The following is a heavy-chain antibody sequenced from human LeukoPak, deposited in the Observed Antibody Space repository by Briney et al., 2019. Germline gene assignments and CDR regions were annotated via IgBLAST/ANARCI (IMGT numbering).Heavy chain of an antibody. CDR2: INPSGDST. CDR1: GYTFTNYY. D-gene: IGHD1-26*01. Sequence: ASVKVSCKASGYTFTNYYMHWVRQAPGQGLKWMGIINPSGDSTNYAQKFQGRVTMTRDMSTSTDYMELTSLTSDDTAVYYCARDNSLGDTAWWFDPWGQGTLVTVSS. V-gene: IGHV1-46*01. J-gene: IGHJ5*02. CDR3: ARDNSLGDTAWWFDP.